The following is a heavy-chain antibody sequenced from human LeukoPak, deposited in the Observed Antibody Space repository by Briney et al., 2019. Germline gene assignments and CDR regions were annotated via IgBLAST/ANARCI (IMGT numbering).Heavy chain of an antibody. D-gene: IGHD3-9*01. CDR1: GFTFSSYA. Sequence: GGSLRLSCAASGFTFSSYAMSWVRQAPGKGLEWVSAISGSGGSTYYADSVKGRFTISRDNSKNTLYLQMNSLRAEDTAVYYCAKDTDYDICKTPGLFDYWGQGTLVTVSS. J-gene: IGHJ4*02. V-gene: IGHV3-23*01. CDR2: ISGSGGST. CDR3: AKDTDYDICKTPGLFDY.